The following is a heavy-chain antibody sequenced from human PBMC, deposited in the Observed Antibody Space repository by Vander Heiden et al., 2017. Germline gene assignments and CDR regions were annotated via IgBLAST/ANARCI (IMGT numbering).Heavy chain of an antibody. Sequence: QITLQESGPTLVNPTQTLTLTCTFSGFSLSTYGVGVGWIRQPPGRALEWLALIYWDDDERYSPSLRSRLTITKDTSKNQVVLTMTNMDPVDTATYYCAHRLGSGWLNWFDPWGQGTPVTVSS. CDR3: AHRLGSGWLNWFDP. V-gene: IGHV2-5*02. CDR1: GFSLSTYGVG. D-gene: IGHD6-25*01. J-gene: IGHJ5*02. CDR2: IYWDDDE.